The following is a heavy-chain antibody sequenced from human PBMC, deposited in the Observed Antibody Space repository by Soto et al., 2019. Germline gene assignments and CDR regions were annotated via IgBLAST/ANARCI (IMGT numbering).Heavy chain of an antibody. Sequence: ASVKVSCKASGYTFTSYDINWVRQATGQGLEWMGWMNPNSGNTGYAQKFQGRVTMTRNTSISTAYMELSSLRSEDTAVYYCARGTGTNRRYYYYGMDVWGQGTTVTVYS. J-gene: IGHJ6*02. V-gene: IGHV1-8*01. CDR2: MNPNSGNT. CDR3: ARGTGTNRRYYYYGMDV. D-gene: IGHD1-7*01. CDR1: GYTFTSYD.